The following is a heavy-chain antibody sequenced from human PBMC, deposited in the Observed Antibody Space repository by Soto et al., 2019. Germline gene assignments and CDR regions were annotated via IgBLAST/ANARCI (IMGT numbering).Heavy chain of an antibody. CDR2: IIPIFGTA. D-gene: IGHD3-10*01. Sequence: QVQLVQSGAEVKKPGSSVKVSCKASGGTFSSYAIIWVRQAPGQGLEWMGGIIPIFGTANYAQKFQGRVTITADESTSTAYMELSGLRSEDTAVYYCARVDGSVSYGPAVTFDYWGQGTLVTVSS. V-gene: IGHV1-69*19. CDR1: GGTFSSYA. CDR3: ARVDGSVSYGPAVTFDY. J-gene: IGHJ4*02.